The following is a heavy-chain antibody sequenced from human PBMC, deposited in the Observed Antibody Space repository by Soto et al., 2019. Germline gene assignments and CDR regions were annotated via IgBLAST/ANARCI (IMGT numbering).Heavy chain of an antibody. V-gene: IGHV1-8*01. D-gene: IGHD3-10*01. CDR3: ARGVTAGVDY. Sequence: ASVKVSCKASGYSFTSLDINWVRQTTGQWLEWMGWMEPSSGKTGYAQRFQDRVTMTRDTSINTAYMELRSLTSDDTAFYYCARGVTAGVDYWGQGTLVTAPQ. CDR1: GYSFTSLD. CDR2: MEPSSGKT. J-gene: IGHJ4*02.